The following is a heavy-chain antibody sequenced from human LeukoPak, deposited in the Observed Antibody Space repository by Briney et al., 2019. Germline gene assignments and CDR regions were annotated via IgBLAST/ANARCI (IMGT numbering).Heavy chain of an antibody. CDR1: GFTFSDYY. Sequence: GGSLRLSCAASGFTFSDYYMSWIRQAPGKGLEWVSYISSSGSTIYYADSVKGRFTISRDNAKNSLYLQMNSLRAEDTAVYYCARDEQLVENWFDPWGQGTPVTVSS. CDR3: ARDEQLVENWFDP. D-gene: IGHD6-13*01. J-gene: IGHJ5*02. CDR2: ISSSGSTI. V-gene: IGHV3-11*01.